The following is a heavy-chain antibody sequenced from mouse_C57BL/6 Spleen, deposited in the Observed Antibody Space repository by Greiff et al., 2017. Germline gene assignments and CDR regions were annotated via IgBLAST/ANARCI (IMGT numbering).Heavy chain of an antibody. CDR3: ARDYGSSLYWYFDV. V-gene: IGHV5-17*01. J-gene: IGHJ1*03. CDR1: GFTFSDYG. D-gene: IGHD1-1*01. Sequence: DVKLQESGGGLVKPGGSLKLSCAASGFTFSDYGMHWVRQAPEKGLEWVAYISSGSSTIYYADTVKGRFTISRDNAKNTLFLQMTSLRSEDTAMYYCARDYGSSLYWYFDVWGTGTTVTVSS. CDR2: ISSGSSTI.